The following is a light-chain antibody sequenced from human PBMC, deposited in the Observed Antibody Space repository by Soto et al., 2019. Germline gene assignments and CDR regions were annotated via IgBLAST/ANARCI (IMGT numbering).Light chain of an antibody. CDR2: GAS. J-gene: IGKJ3*01. Sequence: EIVMTQSPATLSVSPGERATLSCRASQSGSSNLDWYQQKPCQAPRRLIYGASTRATGMPARISGSGSGTEFTLTISSLQSEDFAVYYCQQYNTWPGTFGAGTNVDIK. V-gene: IGKV3-15*01. CDR1: QSGSSN. CDR3: QQYNTWPGT.